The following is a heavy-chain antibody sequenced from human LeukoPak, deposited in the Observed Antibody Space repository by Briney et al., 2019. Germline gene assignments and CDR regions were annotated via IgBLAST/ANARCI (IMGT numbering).Heavy chain of an antibody. CDR2: ISISGGST. J-gene: IGHJ4*02. D-gene: IGHD1-26*01. CDR3: AREGVSGSAYLYYFDY. Sequence: AGGSLRLSCAASGFTFSNYGMSWVRQAPGKGLEWLSGISISGGSTYYADSVKGRFTISRDNSKNTLYLQMNSLRAEDTAVYYCAREGVSGSAYLYYFDYWGQGTLVTVSS. CDR1: GFTFSNYG. V-gene: IGHV3-23*01.